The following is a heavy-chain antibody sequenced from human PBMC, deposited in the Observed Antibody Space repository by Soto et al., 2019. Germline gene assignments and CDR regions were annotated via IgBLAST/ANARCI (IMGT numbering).Heavy chain of an antibody. V-gene: IGHV5-10-1*01. Sequence: GESLKISCKGSGYSFTSYWISWVRQMPGKGLEWMGRIDPSDSYTNYSPSFQGHVTISADKSISTAYLQWSSLKASDTAMYYCARHRYGSGKTYGMDVWGQGTTVTVSS. CDR3: ARHRYGSGKTYGMDV. CDR2: IDPSDSYT. CDR1: GYSFTSYW. D-gene: IGHD3-10*01. J-gene: IGHJ6*02.